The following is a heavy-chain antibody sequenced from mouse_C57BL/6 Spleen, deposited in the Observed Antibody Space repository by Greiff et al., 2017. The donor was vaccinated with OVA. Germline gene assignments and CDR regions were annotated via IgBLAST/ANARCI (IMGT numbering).Heavy chain of an antibody. CDR3: TRVYYDYDYYFDY. J-gene: IGHJ2*01. V-gene: IGHV5-9-1*02. CDR2: ISSGGDYI. CDR1: GFTFSSYA. D-gene: IGHD2-4*01. Sequence: EVKLVESGEGLVKPGGSLKLSCAASGFTFSSYAMSWVRQTPEKRLEWVAYISSGGDYIYYADTVKGRFTISRDNARNTLYLQMSSLKSEDTAMYYCTRVYYDYDYYFDYWVQGTTLTVSS.